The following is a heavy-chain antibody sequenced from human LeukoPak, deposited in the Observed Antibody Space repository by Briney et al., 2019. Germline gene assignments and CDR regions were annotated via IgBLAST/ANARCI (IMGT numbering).Heavy chain of an antibody. D-gene: IGHD1-1*01. CDR2: IYYSGST. Sequence: SETLSLTCTVSGGSISSYYWSWIRQPPEKGLEWIGYIYYSGSTNYNPSLKSRVTISVDTSKNQFSLKLSSVTAADTAVYYCARSRPVTYYYYGMDVWGQGTTVTVSS. CDR1: GGSISSYY. CDR3: ARSRPVTYYYYGMDV. J-gene: IGHJ6*02. V-gene: IGHV4-59*01.